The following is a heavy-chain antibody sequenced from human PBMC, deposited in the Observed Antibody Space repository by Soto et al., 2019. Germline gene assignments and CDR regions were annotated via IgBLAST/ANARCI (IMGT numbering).Heavy chain of an antibody. Sequence: QVQLQESGPGLVKPSGTLSLTCAVSGGSISSSNWWSWVRQPPGKGLEWIGEIYHSGSTNYNPSLRSRVTTSVDKSKNQCSLKLSSVTAADTAVYYCARDLLYSSSWSYYGMDVLGQGTTVTVSS. D-gene: IGHD6-13*01. J-gene: IGHJ6*02. CDR2: IYHSGST. CDR3: ARDLLYSSSWSYYGMDV. V-gene: IGHV4-4*02. CDR1: GGSISSSNW.